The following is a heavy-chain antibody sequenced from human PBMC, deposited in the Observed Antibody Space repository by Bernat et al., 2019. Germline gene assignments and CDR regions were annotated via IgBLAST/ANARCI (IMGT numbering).Heavy chain of an antibody. CDR1: GFTFSDYY. CDR2: ISSSSSYT. Sequence: QVQLVESGGGLVKPGGSLRLSCAASGFTFSDYYMSWIRQAPGKGLEWVSYISSSSSYTNYADSVKGRFTISRDNAKNSLYLQMNSLRAEDTAVYYCARDGGGGAAPKFTYYLDYWGQGTLVTVSS. D-gene: IGHD3-16*01. J-gene: IGHJ4*02. CDR3: ARDGGGGAAPKFTYYLDY. V-gene: IGHV3-11*06.